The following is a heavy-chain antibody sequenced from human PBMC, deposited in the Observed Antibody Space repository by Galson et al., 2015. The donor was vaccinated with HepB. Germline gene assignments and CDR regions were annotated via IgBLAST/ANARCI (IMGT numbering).Heavy chain of an antibody. CDR2: ISGSGGST. D-gene: IGHD6-13*01. CDR1: GFNFAIYV. CDR3: AKCSGSNWFVPHHFDS. J-gene: IGHJ4*02. Sequence: SLRLSCAASGFNFAIYVMNWVRQAPGKGLEWVSSISGSGGSTYYRGSFKGRFTISRDNSKNTVYLQMKSLRADDTAVYYCAKCSGSNWFVPHHFDSWGQGTLVTVSS. V-gene: IGHV3-23*01.